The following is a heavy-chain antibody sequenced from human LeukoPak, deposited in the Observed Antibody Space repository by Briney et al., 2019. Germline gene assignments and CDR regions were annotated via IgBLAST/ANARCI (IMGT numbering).Heavy chain of an antibody. Sequence: GGPLRLSCAASGFTFSTYWMSWGRQTPGKGLEWVANIKQDGSEKHYVDSVKGRFTISRDNAKNSLYLQMNSLRAEDTAVYYCARDSRAYSSDWDVDYWGQGTLVTVSS. J-gene: IGHJ4*02. V-gene: IGHV3-7*01. CDR1: GFTFSTYW. CDR2: IKQDGSEK. CDR3: ARDSRAYSSDWDVDY. D-gene: IGHD6-19*01.